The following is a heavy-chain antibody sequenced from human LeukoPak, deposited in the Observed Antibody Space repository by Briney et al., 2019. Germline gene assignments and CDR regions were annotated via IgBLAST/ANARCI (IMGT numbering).Heavy chain of an antibody. J-gene: IGHJ4*02. D-gene: IGHD3-16*02. CDR3: ARVYYDYVWGSYRSWYFDY. CDR2: ISGSGGST. CDR1: GFTFSSYA. V-gene: IGHV3-23*01. Sequence: GGSLRLSCAASGFTFSSYAMSWVRQAPGKGLEWVSVISGSGGSTYYADSVKGRFTISRDNAKNSLYLQMNSLRAEDTAVYYCARVYYDYVWGSYRSWYFDYWGQGTLVTVSS.